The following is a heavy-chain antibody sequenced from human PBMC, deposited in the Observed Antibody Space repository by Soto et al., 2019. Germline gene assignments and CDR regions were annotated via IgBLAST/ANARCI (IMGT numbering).Heavy chain of an antibody. J-gene: IGHJ4*02. Sequence: PGGSLRLSCAASGFTFSGYAMTWVRQAPGKGLEWVTSISGSGDSTFHADSVKGRFTISRDNSKNTLYLQMKSLRAEDTAVYYCAASDSSGDPYYFDYWGQGTLVTVSS. CDR2: ISGSGDST. CDR3: AASDSSGDPYYFDY. V-gene: IGHV3-23*01. CDR1: GFTFSGYA. D-gene: IGHD3-22*01.